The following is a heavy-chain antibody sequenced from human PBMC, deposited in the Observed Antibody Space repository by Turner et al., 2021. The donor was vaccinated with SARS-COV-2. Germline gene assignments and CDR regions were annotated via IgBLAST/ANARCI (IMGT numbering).Heavy chain of an antibody. D-gene: IGHD4-17*01. CDR3: ARDYGDWG. CDR1: GFTVSSNY. J-gene: IGHJ4*02. Sequence: EVQLVESGGCLVQPGGSLRLSCAVSGFTVSSNYMSWVRQAPGKGLEWVSLIYSGGSTYYADSVKGRFTISRQNSKNTLYLQMNSLRAEDTAVYYCARDYGDWGWGQGTLVTVSS. V-gene: IGHV3-53*04. CDR2: IYSGGST.